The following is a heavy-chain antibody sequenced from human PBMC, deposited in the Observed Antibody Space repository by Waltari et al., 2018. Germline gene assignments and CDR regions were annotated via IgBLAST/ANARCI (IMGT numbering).Heavy chain of an antibody. CDR2: MNSGGDTT. CDR1: GYTLTSYY. CDR3: ARLGITMTPDY. V-gene: IGHV1-46*01. Sequence: QVQLVQSGAEPKNPGASVNLSCKSSGYTLTSYYIQWSRQDPGQGLEWMGVMNSGGDTTIYAQKFQGIVTMTRDTSTSTVYMELSSLRSEDTAVYYCARLGITMTPDYWGQGTLVTVSS. J-gene: IGHJ4*02.